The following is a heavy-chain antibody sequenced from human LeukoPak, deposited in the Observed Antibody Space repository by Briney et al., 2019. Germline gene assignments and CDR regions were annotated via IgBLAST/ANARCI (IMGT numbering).Heavy chain of an antibody. J-gene: IGHJ4*02. CDR3: ATTDIVATISYFDY. CDR1: GFTFSSYA. V-gene: IGHV3-23*01. CDR2: ISTSGGSI. Sequence: GGSLRLSCAASGFTFSSYAMSWVRQAPGKGLEWVSVISTSGGSIYYADSVKGRFTISRDNSKNTLYLQMNSLRAEDTAVYYCATTDIVATISYFDYWGQGTLVTVSS. D-gene: IGHD5-12*01.